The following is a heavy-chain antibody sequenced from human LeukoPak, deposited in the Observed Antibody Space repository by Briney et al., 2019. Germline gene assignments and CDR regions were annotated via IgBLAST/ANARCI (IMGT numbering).Heavy chain of an antibody. J-gene: IGHJ4*02. D-gene: IGHD6-13*01. CDR1: GHTFTSYG. CDR2: ISAYNGNT. V-gene: IGHV1-18*01. CDR3: ARASYSSSWYYFDY. Sequence: ASVKVSCKASGHTFTSYGISWVRQAPGQGLEWMGWISAYNGNTNYAQKFQGRVTITADKSTSTAYMELSSLRSEDTAVYYCARASYSSSWYYFDYWGQGTLVTVSS.